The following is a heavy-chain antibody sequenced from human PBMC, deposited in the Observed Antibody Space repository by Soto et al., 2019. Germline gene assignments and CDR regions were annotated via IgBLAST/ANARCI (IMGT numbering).Heavy chain of an antibody. J-gene: IGHJ4*02. CDR2: ISSGAITI. CDR3: AGQYSSSSVEF. CDR1: GFTFSDYY. D-gene: IGHD6-6*01. V-gene: IGHV3-11*01. Sequence: QVQLVESGGGLVKPGGSLRLSCAASGFTFSDYYMNWIRQAPGKGLEWVSYISSGAITIYYADSVKGRFTISRDNAKNSLYLQMNSLRGEDTAVYYCAGQYSSSSVEFWGQGTLVTVSS.